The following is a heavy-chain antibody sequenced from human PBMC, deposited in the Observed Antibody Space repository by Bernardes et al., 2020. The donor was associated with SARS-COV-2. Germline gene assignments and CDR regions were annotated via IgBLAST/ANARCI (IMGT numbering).Heavy chain of an antibody. J-gene: IGHJ4*02. Sequence: GSLRLSCAASGFTFSSYAMSWVRQAPGKGLEWVSAISGSGGSTYYADSVKGRFTISRDNSKNTLYLQMNSLRAEDTAVYYCAKGPPMIVVVIPYYFDYWGQGTLVTVSS. CDR1: GFTFSSYA. CDR3: AKGPPMIVVVIPYYFDY. V-gene: IGHV3-23*01. D-gene: IGHD3-22*01. CDR2: ISGSGGST.